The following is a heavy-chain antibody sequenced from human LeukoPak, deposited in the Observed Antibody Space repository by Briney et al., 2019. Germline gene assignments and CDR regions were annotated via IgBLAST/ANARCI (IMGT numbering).Heavy chain of an antibody. CDR2: TSRGGSDI. D-gene: IGHD3-9*01. V-gene: IGHV3-48*03. CDR3: ARGHYDVLAASYKWTPDY. J-gene: IGHJ4*02. CDR1: GFTFSNHE. Sequence: GGSLRLSCATSGFTFSNHEMNWVRQAPGKGLEWVAYTSRGGSDISYADSVKGRFTISTDNANSSLYLQMNSLRAEDTAVYYCARGHYDVLAASYKWTPDYWGQGTLVTVSS.